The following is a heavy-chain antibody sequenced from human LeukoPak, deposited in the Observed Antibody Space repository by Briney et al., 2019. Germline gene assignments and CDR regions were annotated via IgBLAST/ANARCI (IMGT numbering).Heavy chain of an antibody. Sequence: GASEKVSCKASVGTFSSYAISWVRQAPAQGFEGMGRIIPIFGTANYAQKFQGRVTITADKSTSTAYMELSSLRSEDTAVYYCAALVVVTGILGYWGQGTLVTVSS. CDR1: VGTFSSYA. V-gene: IGHV1-69*06. D-gene: IGHD2-21*02. CDR2: IIPIFGTA. J-gene: IGHJ4*02. CDR3: AALVVVTGILGY.